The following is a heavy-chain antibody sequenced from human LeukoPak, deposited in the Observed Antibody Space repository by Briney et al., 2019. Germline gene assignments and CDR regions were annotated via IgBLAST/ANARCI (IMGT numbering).Heavy chain of an antibody. CDR3: ATASTTAYWFDP. J-gene: IGHJ5*02. CDR1: GYTLTELS. D-gene: IGHD4-17*01. CDR2: FDPEDGET. Sequence: ASVKVSCKVSGYTLTELSMHWVRQAPGKGLEWMGGFDPEDGETIYAQRFQGRVTMTEDTSTDTAYMELSSLRSEDTAVYYCATASTTAYWFDPWGQGTLSPSPQ. V-gene: IGHV1-24*01.